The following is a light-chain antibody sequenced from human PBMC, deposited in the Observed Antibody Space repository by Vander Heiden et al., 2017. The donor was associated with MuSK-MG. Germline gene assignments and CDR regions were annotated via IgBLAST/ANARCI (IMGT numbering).Light chain of an antibody. J-gene: IGKJ4*01. V-gene: IGKV3-11*01. CDR2: DAS. CDR3: QQRSNGHQATLT. Sequence: EIVLTQSPATLSFSPGERATLSCRASQSVSTYLAWYQKKPGQAPRLLIYDASKRATGIPDRFSGSGYGKDFTLTISSLEPEECAVYYCQQRSNGHQATLTFGGGTKVEIK. CDR1: QSVSTY.